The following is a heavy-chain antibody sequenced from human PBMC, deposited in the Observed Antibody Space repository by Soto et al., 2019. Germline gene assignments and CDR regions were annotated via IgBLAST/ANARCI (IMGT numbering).Heavy chain of an antibody. J-gene: IGHJ4*02. V-gene: IGHV4-61*01. Sequence: SETLSLTCTVSGGSVSGGSYYWSWIRQPPGKGLEWIGYIYYSGSTNYNPSLKSRVTISVDTSKNQFSLKLSSVTAADTAVYYCARAGSLYSSGWFYYFDYWGQGTLVTVSS. CDR3: ARAGSLYSSGWFYYFDY. CDR1: GGSVSGGSYY. D-gene: IGHD6-19*01. CDR2: IYYSGST.